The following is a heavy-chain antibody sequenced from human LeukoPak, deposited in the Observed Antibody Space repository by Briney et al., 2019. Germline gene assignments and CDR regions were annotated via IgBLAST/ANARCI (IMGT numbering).Heavy chain of an antibody. CDR2: INSDGSSI. V-gene: IGHV3-74*01. CDR1: GFTFSTYW. CDR3: ARDPGHSNFVADH. D-gene: IGHD4-11*01. J-gene: IGHJ4*02. Sequence: GGSLRLSCAASGFTFSTYWMHWVRQAPGKGLVWVSRINSDGSSINYADSVKGRFTISRDNAKNTLYLQMNSLRAEDTAVYYCARDPGHSNFVADHWGQGTLVTVSS.